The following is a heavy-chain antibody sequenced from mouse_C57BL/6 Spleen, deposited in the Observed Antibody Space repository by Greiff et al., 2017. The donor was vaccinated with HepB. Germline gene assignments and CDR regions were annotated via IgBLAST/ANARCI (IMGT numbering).Heavy chain of an antibody. CDR3: ARSGPYGNYSY. Sequence: VQLQQSGAELVKPGASVKISCKASGYTFTDYYINWVKQRPGQGLEWIGKIGPGSGSTYYNEKFKGKATLTADKSSSTAYMQRSSLTSEDSAVDFCARSGPYGNYSYGGQGTTLTVSS. CDR1: GYTFTDYY. J-gene: IGHJ2*01. D-gene: IGHD2-1*01. V-gene: IGHV1-77*01. CDR2: IGPGSGST.